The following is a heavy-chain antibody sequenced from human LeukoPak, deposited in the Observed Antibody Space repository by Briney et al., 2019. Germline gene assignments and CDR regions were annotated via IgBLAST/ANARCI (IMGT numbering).Heavy chain of an antibody. Sequence: MSSETLSLTCTVSGGSISGYYWSWIRQPPGKGLDWIGYIHYTGSTSYNPSLKSRVTISVDTSKNKFSLKLSSVTTADTAVYYCTTGGAYFDYWGQGTLVIVSS. CDR2: IHYTGST. J-gene: IGHJ4*02. D-gene: IGHD3-16*01. CDR3: TTGGAYFDY. CDR1: GGSISGYY. V-gene: IGHV4-59*01.